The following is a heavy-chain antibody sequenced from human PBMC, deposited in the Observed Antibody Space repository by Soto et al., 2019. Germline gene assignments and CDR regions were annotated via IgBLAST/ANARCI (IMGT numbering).Heavy chain of an antibody. CDR2: ISWDGGST. CDR1: GFTFDDYT. V-gene: IGHV3-43*01. Sequence: TGGSLRLSCAASGFTFDDYTMHWVRQAPGKGLEWVSLISWDGGSTYYADSVKGRFTISRDNSKNSLYLQMNSLRTEDTALYYCAKAIGSAGYDYYYYGMDVWGQGTTVTVSS. CDR3: AKAIGSAGYDYYYYGMDV. D-gene: IGHD3-16*01. J-gene: IGHJ6*02.